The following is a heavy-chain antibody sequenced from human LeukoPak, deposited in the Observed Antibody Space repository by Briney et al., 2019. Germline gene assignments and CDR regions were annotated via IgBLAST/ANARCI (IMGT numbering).Heavy chain of an antibody. CDR3: ASPVATGQDAFDI. J-gene: IGHJ3*02. Sequence: ASVKVSCKASGYTFTKYAMNWVRQAPGQGLEWLGWIDTDTQKPAYAQGFTGRFVFSLDTSVTTAYLQISSLKVDDTAVYYCASPVATGQDAFDIWGQGTLVTVSS. CDR1: GYTFTKYA. CDR2: IDTDTQKP. V-gene: IGHV7-4-1*02. D-gene: IGHD5-12*01.